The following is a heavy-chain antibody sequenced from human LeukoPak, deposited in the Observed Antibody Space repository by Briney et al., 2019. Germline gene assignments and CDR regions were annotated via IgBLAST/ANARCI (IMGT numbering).Heavy chain of an antibody. CDR1: GYTFTDYY. CDR3: SREDY. J-gene: IGHJ4*02. Sequence: ASVKVSCKASGYTFTDYYLHWVRQAPGQGLEWVGWINPNSGVTNYAQKFRGRVSMTSDTSISTVCMELSRLRSDDTAVYYCSREDYWGQGTLVTVSS. V-gene: IGHV1-2*02. CDR2: INPNSGVT.